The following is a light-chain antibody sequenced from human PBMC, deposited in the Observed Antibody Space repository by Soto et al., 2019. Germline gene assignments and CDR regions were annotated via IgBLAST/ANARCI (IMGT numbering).Light chain of an antibody. CDR3: QQYNSYSET. Sequence: DIQMTQSPSTLSGSVGDRVTITCRANQTISSWLAWYQQKPGKAPKLLIYEASSLGSGVPSRFSGSGSGTEFTLTISSLQPDDFATYYCQQYNSYSETFGQGTKVDIK. V-gene: IGKV1-5*03. CDR1: QTISSW. J-gene: IGKJ1*01. CDR2: EAS.